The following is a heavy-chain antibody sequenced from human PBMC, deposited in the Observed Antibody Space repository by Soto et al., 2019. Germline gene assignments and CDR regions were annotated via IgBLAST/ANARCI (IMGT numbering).Heavy chain of an antibody. CDR3: ARATYLDY. Sequence: QVQLVQSGAEVKKPGASVKVSCKASGYTLNTYGITWVRQAPGQGLEWMGWISANNDHTNYPQKLQGRVTMTTNTNTSTAYMELRSLTSDDTAVYYYARATYLDYWGQGTLRTVSS. J-gene: IGHJ4*02. V-gene: IGHV1-18*01. CDR2: ISANNDHT. CDR1: GYTLNTYG.